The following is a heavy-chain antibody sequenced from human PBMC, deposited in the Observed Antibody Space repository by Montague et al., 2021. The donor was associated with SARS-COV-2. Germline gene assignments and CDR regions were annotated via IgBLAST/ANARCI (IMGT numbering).Heavy chain of an antibody. Sequence: SETLSLTCAVYGGSFSGYYWTWIRQSPGKGLEWIAEINHSGTTNYNFNPSLRSRVTISVGTSKSQFSLKLSSVTAADTGVYYCARWDPQTLTLIGLRGKSASDYWGQGTLVTVS. CDR3: ARWDPQTLTLIGLRGKSASDY. D-gene: IGHD4-23*01. CDR2: INHSGTT. J-gene: IGHJ4*02. CDR1: GGSFSGYY. V-gene: IGHV4-34*01.